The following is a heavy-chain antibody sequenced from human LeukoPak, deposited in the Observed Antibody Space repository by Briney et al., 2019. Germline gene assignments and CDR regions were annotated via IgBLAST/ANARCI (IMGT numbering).Heavy chain of an antibody. CDR3: ARQGYDVVRGVITRNWFDP. V-gene: IGHV4-34*01. Sequence: SETLSLTCAVYGVSFSGYYWSWIRQPPGKGLEWIGEINHSGSTNYNPSLKSRVTISVDTSKNQFSLKLSSVTAADTAVYYCARQGYDVVRGVITRNWFDPWGQGTLVTVSS. J-gene: IGHJ5*02. CDR1: GVSFSGYY. D-gene: IGHD3-10*01. CDR2: INHSGST.